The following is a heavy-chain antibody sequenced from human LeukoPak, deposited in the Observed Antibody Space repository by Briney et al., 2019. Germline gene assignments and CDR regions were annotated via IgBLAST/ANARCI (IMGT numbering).Heavy chain of an antibody. CDR3: ARCHDYTCWLDP. CDR1: GDFFSIYA. CDR2: VVPIFGTT. Sequence: SVKVSCKASGDFFSIYAITWVRQAPGQGLEWMGKVVPIFGTTTYAQKFQGRVTFTADKSTTTAYMELSSLRSDDTAVYYCARCHDYTCWLDPWGQGTLVTVSS. D-gene: IGHD4-11*01. V-gene: IGHV1-69*06. J-gene: IGHJ5*02.